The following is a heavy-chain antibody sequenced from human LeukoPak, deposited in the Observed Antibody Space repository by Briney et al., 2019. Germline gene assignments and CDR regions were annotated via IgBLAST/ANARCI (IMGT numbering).Heavy chain of an antibody. Sequence: GGSLRLSCAASGFTVSSNYMSWVRQAPGKGPEWVAVISSDGTNKKYADYVKGRFTISRDNSKNTLYLQLNRLRPEDAGVFYCARDSSVVRYFDWSDYFDYWGQGTLLTVSS. D-gene: IGHD3-9*01. J-gene: IGHJ4*02. CDR3: ARDSSVVRYFDWSDYFDY. CDR2: ISSDGTNK. V-gene: IGHV3-30*03. CDR1: GFTVSSNY.